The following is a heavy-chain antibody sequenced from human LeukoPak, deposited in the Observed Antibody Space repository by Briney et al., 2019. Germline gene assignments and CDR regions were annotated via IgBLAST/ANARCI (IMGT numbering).Heavy chain of an antibody. V-gene: IGHV4-39*01. D-gene: IGHD6-19*01. CDR2: IYYSGST. CDR3: ARQGWSSASGYYFDY. Sequence: SETRSLTXGVSAGSISSSSYYWGWIRHPPGRGLEWVATIYYSGSTYYNPSLKSLVTISVDTSKNQFSLKLSSVTAADTAVYYCARQGWSSASGYYFDYWGQGTLVTVSS. J-gene: IGHJ4*02. CDR1: AGSISSSSYY.